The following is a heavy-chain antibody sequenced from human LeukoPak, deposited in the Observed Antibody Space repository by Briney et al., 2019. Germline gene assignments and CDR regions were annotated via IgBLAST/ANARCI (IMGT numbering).Heavy chain of an antibody. Sequence: GGSLRLSCAASGFTFSSYAMSWVRQAPGKGLEWVSAISGSGGSTHYADSVKGRFTISRDNSKNTLYLQMNSLRAEDTAVYYCAKILRYFDWPALDYWGQGTLVTVSS. CDR3: AKILRYFDWPALDY. J-gene: IGHJ4*02. V-gene: IGHV3-23*01. D-gene: IGHD3-9*01. CDR2: ISGSGGST. CDR1: GFTFSSYA.